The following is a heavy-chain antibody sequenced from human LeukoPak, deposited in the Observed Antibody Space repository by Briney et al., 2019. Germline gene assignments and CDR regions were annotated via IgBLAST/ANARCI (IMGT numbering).Heavy chain of an antibody. CDR2: ISSNGGST. Sequence: PGGSLRLSCSASGFTFSAYAMHWVRQAPGKGLEYVSAISSNGGSTYYADSVKGRFTISRDNSKNTLYLQMSSLRAEDTALYYCGKDSLYCRSTTCYGLNWLDPWGQGTLVTVSS. CDR1: GFTFSAYA. V-gene: IGHV3-64D*09. J-gene: IGHJ5*02. CDR3: GKDSLYCRSTTCYGLNWLDP. D-gene: IGHD2-2*01.